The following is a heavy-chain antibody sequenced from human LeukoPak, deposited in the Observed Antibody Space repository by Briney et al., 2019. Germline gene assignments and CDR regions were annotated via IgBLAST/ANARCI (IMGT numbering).Heavy chain of an antibody. CDR2: ISSSSSSYI. J-gene: IGHJ4*02. CDR1: GFTFSSYS. D-gene: IGHD4-17*01. V-gene: IGHV3-21*04. Sequence: KPGGSLRLSCAASGFTFSSYSMNWVRQAPGKGLEWVSSISSSSSSYIYYADSVKGRFTISRDNSKNTLYLQMNSLRAEDTAVYYCAKDFFLEFYGDWVGYWGQGTLVTVSS. CDR3: AKDFFLEFYGDWVGY.